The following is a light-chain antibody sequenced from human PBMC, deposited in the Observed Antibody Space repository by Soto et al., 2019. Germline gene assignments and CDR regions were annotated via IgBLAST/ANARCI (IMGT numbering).Light chain of an antibody. CDR1: QSVSGSY. Sequence: EIVLTQSPGTLSLSPGDRATLSCRASQSVSGSYLAWYQQTPGQAPRLLMFGACSRATGIPDRFSGSGSGSDYALTISRLEPEDFALYYCQQYAGSLWTFGQGPKVEIK. V-gene: IGKV3-20*01. CDR2: GAC. J-gene: IGKJ1*01. CDR3: QQYAGSLWT.